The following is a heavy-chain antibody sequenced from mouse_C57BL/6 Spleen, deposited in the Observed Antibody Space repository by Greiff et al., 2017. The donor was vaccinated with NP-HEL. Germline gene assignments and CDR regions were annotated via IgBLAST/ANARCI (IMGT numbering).Heavy chain of an antibody. CDR2: IHPNSGST. D-gene: IGHD2-4*01. CDR3: ATPIYYDRGYYYAMDY. J-gene: IGHJ4*01. CDR1: GYTFTSYW. Sequence: QVQLQQSGAELVKPGASVKLSCKASGYTFTSYWMHWVKQRPGQGLEWIGMIHPNSGSTNYNEKFKSKATLTVDKSSSTAYMQLSSLTSEDSAVYYVATPIYYDRGYYYAMDYWGQGTSVTVSS. V-gene: IGHV1-64*01.